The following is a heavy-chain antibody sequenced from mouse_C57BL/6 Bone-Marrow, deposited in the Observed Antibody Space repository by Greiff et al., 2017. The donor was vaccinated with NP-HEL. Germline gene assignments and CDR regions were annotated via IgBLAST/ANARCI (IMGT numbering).Heavy chain of an antibody. J-gene: IGHJ2*01. Sequence: EVQLQESGGDLVKPGGSLKLSCAASGFTFSSYGMSWVRQTPDKRLEWVATISSGGSYTYYPDSVKGRFTISRDNAKNTLYLQMSSLKSEDTAMYYCARHGGYSNYGFDYWGQGTTLTVSS. CDR1: GFTFSSYG. V-gene: IGHV5-6*01. D-gene: IGHD2-5*01. CDR2: ISSGGSYT. CDR3: ARHGGYSNYGFDY.